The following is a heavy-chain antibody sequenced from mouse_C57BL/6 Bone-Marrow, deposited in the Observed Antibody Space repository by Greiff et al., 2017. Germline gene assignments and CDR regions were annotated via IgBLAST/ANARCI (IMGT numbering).Heavy chain of an antibody. CDR3: ARSYGNYLYAMDY. D-gene: IGHD2-1*01. CDR2: ISSGSSTI. CDR1: GFTFSDYG. J-gene: IGHJ4*01. V-gene: IGHV5-17*01. Sequence: EVQGVESGGGLVKPGGSLKLSCAASGFTFSDYGMHWVRQAPEKGLEWVAYISSGSSTIYYADTVKGRFTIYRDNAKNTLFLQMTILRSEDTAMYYCARSYGNYLYAMDYWGQGTSVTVSS.